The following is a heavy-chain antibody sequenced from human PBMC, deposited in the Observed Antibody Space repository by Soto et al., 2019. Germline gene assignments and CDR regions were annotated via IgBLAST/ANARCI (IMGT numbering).Heavy chain of an antibody. V-gene: IGHV3-30-3*01. Sequence: QVQLVESGGGVVQPGRSLRLSCAASGFTFSSYAMHWVRQAPGKGLEWVAVISYDGSNKYYADSVKGRFTISRDNSKNTLYLQMNSLRAEDTAVYYCARGSSGWSGVGYNWFDPWGQGTLVTVSS. CDR1: GFTFSSYA. D-gene: IGHD6-19*01. CDR2: ISYDGSNK. CDR3: ARGSSGWSGVGYNWFDP. J-gene: IGHJ5*02.